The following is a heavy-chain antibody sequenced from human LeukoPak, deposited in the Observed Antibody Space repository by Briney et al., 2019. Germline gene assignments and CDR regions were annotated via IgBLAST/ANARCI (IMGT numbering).Heavy chain of an antibody. CDR3: ARVLDSSGYWPYWYFDL. Sequence: GASVKVSCKASGYTFTSYDINWVRQATGQGLEWMGWMNPNSGNTGYAQKFQGRVTMTRNTSISTAYMELSSLRSEDTAVYYCARVLDSSGYWPYWYFDLWGRGTLVTVSS. J-gene: IGHJ2*01. CDR1: GYTFTSYD. V-gene: IGHV1-8*01. D-gene: IGHD3-22*01. CDR2: MNPNSGNT.